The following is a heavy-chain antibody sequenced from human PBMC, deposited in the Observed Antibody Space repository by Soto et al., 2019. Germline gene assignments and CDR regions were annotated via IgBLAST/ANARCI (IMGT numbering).Heavy chain of an antibody. D-gene: IGHD3-22*01. Sequence: EVQLVESGGGLVQPGGSLRLSCAASGFTFSSYWMHWVRQAPGKGLVWVSRIKSDGRSASYADSVKGRFTISRDNAKNTLYLQMNSLRAEDTAVYYCARDLLGDSSVYFDYWGQGTLVTVSS. CDR1: GFTFSSYW. V-gene: IGHV3-74*01. CDR3: ARDLLGDSSVYFDY. J-gene: IGHJ4*02. CDR2: IKSDGRSA.